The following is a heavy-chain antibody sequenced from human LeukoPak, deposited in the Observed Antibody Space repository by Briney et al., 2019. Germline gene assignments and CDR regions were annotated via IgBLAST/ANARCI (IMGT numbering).Heavy chain of an antibody. V-gene: IGHV4-4*07. CDR2: IYTSGST. CDR1: GGSISSYY. J-gene: IGHJ4*02. Sequence: SETLSLTCTVSGGSISSYYWSWIRQPAGKGLEWIGRIYTSGSTNYNPSLKSRVTMSVDTSKNQFSLKLSSVTAADTAVYYCARDLLGYSSSWYDDYWGQGTLVTVSS. CDR3: ARDLLGYSSSWYDDY. D-gene: IGHD6-13*01.